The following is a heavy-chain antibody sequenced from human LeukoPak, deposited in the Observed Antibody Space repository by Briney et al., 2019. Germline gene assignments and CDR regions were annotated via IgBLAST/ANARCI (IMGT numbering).Heavy chain of an antibody. CDR2: IKQDGSEK. D-gene: IGHD3-10*01. CDR1: GFTFSSYW. J-gene: IGHJ4*02. V-gene: IGHV3-7*01. Sequence: GGSLRLSCAASGFTFSSYWMSWVRQAPGKGLEWVANIKQDGSEKYYVDSVKGRFTISRDNAKNSPYLQMNSLRAEDTAVYYCARQYYYGSGSPYDYWGQGTLVTVSS. CDR3: ARQYYYGSGSPYDY.